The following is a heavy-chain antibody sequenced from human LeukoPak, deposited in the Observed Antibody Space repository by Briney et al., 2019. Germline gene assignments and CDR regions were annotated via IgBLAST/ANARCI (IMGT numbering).Heavy chain of an antibody. CDR1: GYTFTSYY. D-gene: IGHD3-22*01. CDR3: ARANKPDDYYDSSATPMGAFDY. Sequence: GASVKVSCKASGYTFTSYYMHWVRQAPGQGLEWMGMINPSGGSTSYAQKVQGRVTMTRDMSTSTVYMELRSLRSEDTAVYYCARANKPDDYYDSSATPMGAFDYWGQGTLVTVSS. CDR2: INPSGGST. J-gene: IGHJ4*02. V-gene: IGHV1-46*01.